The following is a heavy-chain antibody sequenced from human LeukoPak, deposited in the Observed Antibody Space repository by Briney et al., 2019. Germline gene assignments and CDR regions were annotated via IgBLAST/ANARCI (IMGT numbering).Heavy chain of an antibody. CDR2: IYDSGSI. D-gene: IGHD5-12*01. J-gene: IGHJ6*02. CDR1: GGSISSYY. V-gene: IGHV4-59*01. Sequence: NPSETLSLTCTVSGGSISSYYWSWIRQPPGKGLEWIGYIYDSGSINYNPSLKSRVTISLDTSKNQFSLKLSSVTAADTAVYYCARGGSGYDSFYYYGMDVWGQGTTVTVSS. CDR3: ARGGSGYDSFYYYGMDV.